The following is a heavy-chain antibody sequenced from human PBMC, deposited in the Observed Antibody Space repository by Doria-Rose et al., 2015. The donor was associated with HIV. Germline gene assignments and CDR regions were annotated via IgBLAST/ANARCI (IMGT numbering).Heavy chain of an antibody. CDR1: GFTFSSHR. D-gene: IGHD3-10*01. V-gene: IGHV3-21*01. Sequence: VQLVESGRGLVGPGGSLRLSCATSGFTFSSHRINWVRQAPGKGLEWVSSISSTSAYINYADSVMCRFTISRDIARHSLELQMDRWGAEDTDIDYCATGVRLEYWGKGALGTVTS. J-gene: IGHJ4*02. CDR3: ATGVRLEY. CDR2: ISSTSAYI.